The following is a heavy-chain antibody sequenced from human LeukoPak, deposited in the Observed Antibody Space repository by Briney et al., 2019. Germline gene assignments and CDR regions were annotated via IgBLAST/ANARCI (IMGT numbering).Heavy chain of an antibody. CDR1: GGSFSGYY. Sequence: SETLSLTCAVYGGSFSGYYWSWIRQPPGKGLEWIGYIYYSGSTYYNPSLKSRVTISVDTSKNQFSLKLSSVTAADTAVYYCARTYYYDSSGFDPWGQGTLVTVSS. CDR2: IYYSGST. CDR3: ARTYYYDSSGFDP. J-gene: IGHJ5*02. D-gene: IGHD3-22*01. V-gene: IGHV4-30-4*01.